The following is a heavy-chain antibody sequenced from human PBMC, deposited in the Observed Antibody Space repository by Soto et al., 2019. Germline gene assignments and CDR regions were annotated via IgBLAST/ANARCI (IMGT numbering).Heavy chain of an antibody. CDR3: ARAWPPISTYYYYMDV. CDR1: GYTFTSYD. V-gene: IGHV1-8*01. CDR2: MNPNSGNT. Sequence: ASVKVSCKASGYTFTSYDINWVRQATGQGLEWMGWMNPNSGNTGYAQKFQGRVTMTRNTSISTAYMELSSLRAEDTAVYYCARAWPPISTYYYYMDVWGKGTAVTVSS. J-gene: IGHJ6*03.